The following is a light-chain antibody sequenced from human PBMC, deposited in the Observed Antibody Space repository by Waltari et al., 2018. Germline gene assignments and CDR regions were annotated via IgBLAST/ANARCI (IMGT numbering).Light chain of an antibody. Sequence: QSALTQPRSVSGSPGQSVTISCTGTSGDIGDHDRVSWYQQPPGTAPKLTMYDVSKRPSGVPDRFSGSKSGYTASLTISGLQPDDEADYYCCTYTGGYTWVFGGGTKLTVL. CDR1: SGDIGDHDR. V-gene: IGLV2-11*01. CDR3: CTYTGGYTWV. CDR2: DVS. J-gene: IGLJ3*02.